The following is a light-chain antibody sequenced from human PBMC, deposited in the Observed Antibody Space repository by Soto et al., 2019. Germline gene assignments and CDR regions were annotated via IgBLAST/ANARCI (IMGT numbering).Light chain of an antibody. J-gene: IGLJ2*01. CDR3: SSYASTSTSYASTSTVV. V-gene: IGLV2-14*01. Sequence: QSALTQPASVSGSLGQSITISCTGTSSDVGGYNYVSWYQQHPGKAPKLMIYDVSNRPSGVSNRFSGSKSGNTASLTISGLQVEDEADYYCSSYASTSTSYASTSTVVFGGGTKLTVL. CDR1: SSDVGGYNY. CDR2: DVS.